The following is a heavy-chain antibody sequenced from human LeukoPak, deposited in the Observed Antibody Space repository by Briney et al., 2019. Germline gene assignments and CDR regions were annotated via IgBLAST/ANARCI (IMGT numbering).Heavy chain of an antibody. J-gene: IGHJ6*03. D-gene: IGHD5-18*01. V-gene: IGHV1-46*01. CDR3: ARDGTIQLWPYDFQYYYYYYMDV. CDR1: GYTFTSYY. CDR2: INPSGGST. Sequence: GASVKVSCKASGYTFTSYYMHWVRQAPGQGLEWMGIINPSGGSTSYAQKFQGRVTMTRDTSTSTVYMELSSLRSEDTAVYYCARDGTIQLWPYDFQYYYYYYMDVWGKGTTVTVSS.